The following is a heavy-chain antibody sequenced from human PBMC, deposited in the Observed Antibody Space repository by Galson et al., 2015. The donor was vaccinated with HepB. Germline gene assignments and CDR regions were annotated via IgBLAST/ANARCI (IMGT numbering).Heavy chain of an antibody. CDR3: ASVDYGGNTARWVFDY. Sequence: SLRLSCAASGFTFSSYSMNWVRQAPGKGLEWVSSICTTSSYIYYADSVKGRFTISRDNAKNSLYLQMNSLRADDTAVYYCASVDYGGNTARWVFDYWGQGTLVTVSS. V-gene: IGHV3-21*01. J-gene: IGHJ4*02. CDR2: ICTTSSYI. CDR1: GFTFSSYS. D-gene: IGHD4-23*01.